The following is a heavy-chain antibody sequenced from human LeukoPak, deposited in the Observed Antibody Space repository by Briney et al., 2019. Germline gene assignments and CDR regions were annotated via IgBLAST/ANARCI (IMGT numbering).Heavy chain of an antibody. J-gene: IGHJ3*01. V-gene: IGHV3-74*01. D-gene: IGHD2-15*01. CDR1: GFTFTSYW. CDR2: IDSDGSDT. Sequence: QPGGSLRLSCVASGFTFTSYWIHWVRQAPGEGLAWVSRIDSDGSDTIYADSVKGRFTISRDNAKNTLYLQMSSLRAEDTALYYCARGGWHHGFDLWGQGTMVTISS. CDR3: ARGGWHHGFDL.